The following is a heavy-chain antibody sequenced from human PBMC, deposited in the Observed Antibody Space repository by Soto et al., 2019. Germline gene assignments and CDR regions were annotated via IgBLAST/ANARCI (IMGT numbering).Heavy chain of an antibody. Sequence: GGSLRLSCAASGFTFSSSGMHWVRPAPGKGLERVAVISYDGSNKYYADSEKSRFTISRDNSKNTQNLQMNGLRAEDTVFYYCAIDGYSSSWYYYYCMDFWGQGTMVTVSS. CDR2: ISYDGSNK. J-gene: IGHJ6*02. CDR1: GFTFSSSG. V-gene: IGHV3-30*03. CDR3: AIDGYSSSWYYYYCMDF. D-gene: IGHD6-13*01.